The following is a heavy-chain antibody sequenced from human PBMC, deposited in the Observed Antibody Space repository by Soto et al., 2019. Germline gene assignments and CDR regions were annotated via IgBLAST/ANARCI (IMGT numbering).Heavy chain of an antibody. Sequence: SETLSLTCTVSGGSISSYFWSWIRQPPGKGLEWIGYFYYSGSTNYNPSLKSRVTISVDTSKNQFSLKLSSVTAADTAVYYCARYIAASGTYYFDYWGQGTLVTVSS. V-gene: IGHV4-59*12. CDR1: GGSISSYF. D-gene: IGHD6-13*01. J-gene: IGHJ4*02. CDR3: ARYIAASGTYYFDY. CDR2: FYYSGST.